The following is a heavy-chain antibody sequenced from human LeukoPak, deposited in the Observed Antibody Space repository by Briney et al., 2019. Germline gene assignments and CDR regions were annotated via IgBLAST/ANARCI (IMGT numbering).Heavy chain of an antibody. V-gene: IGHV3-30-3*01. D-gene: IGHD2-15*01. Sequence: GGSLRLSCAASGFTFSSYAKHWVRQAPGRRPEWVAVMSYDGTNIFYSDSVKGRFTISRDNSKNTLFLQMNSLRAEDTAVYYCARDRESSSKGHFDYWGQGTLVTVSS. CDR1: GFTFSSYA. CDR2: MSYDGTNI. CDR3: ARDRESSSKGHFDY. J-gene: IGHJ4*02.